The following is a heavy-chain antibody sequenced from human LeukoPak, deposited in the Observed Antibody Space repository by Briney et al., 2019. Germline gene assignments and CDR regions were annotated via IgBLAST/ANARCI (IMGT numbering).Heavy chain of an antibody. J-gene: IGHJ5*02. CDR2: IYYSGST. CDR1: GGSISSYY. V-gene: IGHV4-59*01. Sequence: PSETLSLTCTVSGGSISSYYWSWIRQPPGKGLEWIGYIYYSGSTNYNPSLKGRVTISVDTSKNQFSLKLSSVTAADTAVYYCARDLRGWYSGSYYGGLWFDPWGQGTLVTVSS. CDR3: ARDLRGWYSGSYYGGLWFDP. D-gene: IGHD1-26*01.